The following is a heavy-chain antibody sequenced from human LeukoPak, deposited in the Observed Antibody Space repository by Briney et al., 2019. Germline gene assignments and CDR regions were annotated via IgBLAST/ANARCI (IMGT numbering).Heavy chain of an antibody. CDR2: MWYDGSKD. CDR1: GFTFSSYG. J-gene: IGHJ4*02. V-gene: IGHV3-33*06. D-gene: IGHD3-16*01. CDR3: AKDRETYEYTFDY. Sequence: GGSLRLSCAASGFTFSSYGMHWVRQAPGKGLEWVAVMWYDGSKDYYADSVKGRFTISRDTSKNTLYLQMNNLRAEDTAVYYCAKDRETYEYTFDYWGQGTLVTVSS.